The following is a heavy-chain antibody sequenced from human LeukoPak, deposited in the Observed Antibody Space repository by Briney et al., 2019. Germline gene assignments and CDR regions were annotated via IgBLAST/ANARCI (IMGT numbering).Heavy chain of an antibody. V-gene: IGHV3-23*01. Sequence: SGGSLRLSCVASGFTFSNYAMSWVRRAPGKGLEWVSVISDNGDSAFYGDSVKGRFTMSRDNSKNTLFLQMNSLRAEDTAIYYCAPDLRGTDWSLDYWGQGTLVTVSS. J-gene: IGHJ4*02. CDR2: ISDNGDSA. CDR3: APDLRGTDWSLDY. D-gene: IGHD3-9*01. CDR1: GFTFSNYA.